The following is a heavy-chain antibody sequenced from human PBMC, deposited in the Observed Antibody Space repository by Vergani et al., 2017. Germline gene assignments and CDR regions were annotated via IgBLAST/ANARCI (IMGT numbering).Heavy chain of an antibody. CDR3: ARRRGGGCSGGSCYGYYYYGMDV. D-gene: IGHD2-15*01. J-gene: IGHJ6*02. V-gene: IGHV5-10-1*01. CDR1: GYSFTSYW. Sequence: VQLLQSGAEVKKPGSSVKVSCKGSGYSFTSYWISWVRQMPGKGLEWMGRIDPSDSYTNYSPSFQGHVTISADKSISTAYLQWSSLKASDTAMYYCARRRGGGCSGGSCYGYYYYGMDVWGQGTTVTVAS. CDR2: IDPSDSYT.